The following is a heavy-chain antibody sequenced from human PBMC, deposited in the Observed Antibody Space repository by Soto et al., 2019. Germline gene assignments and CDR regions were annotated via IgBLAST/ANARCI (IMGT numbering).Heavy chain of an antibody. V-gene: IGHV1-69*13. CDR2: IIPIFGTA. CDR3: ARVRLGSSWYLTDFDY. CDR1: GGTFSSYA. D-gene: IGHD6-13*01. Sequence: ASVKVSCKASGGTFSSYAISWVRQAPGQGLEWMGGIIPIFGTANYAQKFQGRVTITADESTSTAYMELSSLRSEDPAVYYCARVRLGSSWYLTDFDYWGQGTLVTVSS. J-gene: IGHJ4*02.